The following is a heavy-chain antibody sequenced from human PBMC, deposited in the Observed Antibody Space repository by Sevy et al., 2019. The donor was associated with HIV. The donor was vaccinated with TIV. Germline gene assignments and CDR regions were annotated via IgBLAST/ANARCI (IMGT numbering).Heavy chain of an antibody. Sequence: GGSLRLSCVASGFNFRNFWMSWVRQAPGKGLECVADIKQDGSEAYYVDSVKGRFTISRDNAKNSLYLQMNSLRDEDTAMYLCVRDKEVGASILDAWGQGTPITVSS. CDR3: VRDKEVGASILDA. D-gene: IGHD1-26*01. J-gene: IGHJ5*02. CDR1: GFNFRNFW. V-gene: IGHV3-7*03. CDR2: IKQDGSEA.